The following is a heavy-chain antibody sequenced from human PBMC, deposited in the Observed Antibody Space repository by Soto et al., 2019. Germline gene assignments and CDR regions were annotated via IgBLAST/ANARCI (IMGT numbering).Heavy chain of an antibody. CDR2: ISAHNGNT. CDR1: GYDFTTYG. V-gene: IGHV1-18*01. CDR3: ASGRYGDY. J-gene: IGHJ4*02. D-gene: IGHD1-26*01. Sequence: QVHLVQSGAEVKKPGASVKVSCKGSGYDFTTYGITWVRQAPGQGLEWMAGISAHNGNTDYAQKLQGRVTVTRDPSTSTAYMELRSLSSDDTAVYYCASGRYGDYWGQGALVTVSS.